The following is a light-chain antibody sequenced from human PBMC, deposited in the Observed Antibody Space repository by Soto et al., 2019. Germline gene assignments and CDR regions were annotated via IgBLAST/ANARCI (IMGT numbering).Light chain of an antibody. CDR3: VLYMGSGIWV. CDR1: SGSVSTSNY. Sequence: QTVVTQEPSFSVSPGGTVTLTCGLRSGSVSTSNYPSWYQQTPGQAPRTLIYSTNTRSSGVPDRFSGSIVGNKAALTITGAQADDEADYYCVLYMGSGIWVFGGGTKVTVL. V-gene: IGLV8-61*01. CDR2: STN. J-gene: IGLJ3*02.